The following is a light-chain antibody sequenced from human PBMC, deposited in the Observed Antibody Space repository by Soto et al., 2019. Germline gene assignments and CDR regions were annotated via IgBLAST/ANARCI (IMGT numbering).Light chain of an antibody. CDR1: SSDVGRYNY. CDR3: SSYAGDNTFE. CDR2: EVN. V-gene: IGLV2-8*01. J-gene: IGLJ2*01. Sequence: QSALTQPPSASGSPGQSVTISCTGTSSDVGRYNYVSWYQQHPGKAPKLMIYEVNKRPSGVPDRFSGSKSANTASLTVSGLQADDEADYYCSSYAGDNTFEFGGGTKVTVL.